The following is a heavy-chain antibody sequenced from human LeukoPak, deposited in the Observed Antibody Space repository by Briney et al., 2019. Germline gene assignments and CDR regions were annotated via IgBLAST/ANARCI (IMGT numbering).Heavy chain of an antibody. D-gene: IGHD3-22*01. CDR3: ARASPSGYDY. Sequence: GGSLRLSCAASGSTFSTYGMNWVRQAPGKGLEWVSYISHTSDAIYYPDSVKGRFTISRGNAKNSLYLQMNSLRDEDTAVYYCARASPSGYDYWGQGTLVTVSS. J-gene: IGHJ4*02. V-gene: IGHV3-48*02. CDR1: GSTFSTYG. CDR2: ISHTSDAI.